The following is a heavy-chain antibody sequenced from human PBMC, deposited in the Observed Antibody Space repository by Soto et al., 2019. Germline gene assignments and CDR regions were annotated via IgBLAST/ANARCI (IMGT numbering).Heavy chain of an antibody. J-gene: IGHJ4*02. Sequence: QVPLVQSGAEVKKPGASVKVSCKASGYTFTSYDINWVRQATGQGLEWMGWMNPNSGNTNYAQKLQGRVTMTTDTSTSTAYMELRSLRSDDTAVYYCARGVLLGELQTHDYWGQGTLVTVSS. CDR1: GYTFTSYD. CDR3: ARGVLLGELQTHDY. V-gene: IGHV1-8*01. CDR2: MNPNSGNT. D-gene: IGHD3-16*01.